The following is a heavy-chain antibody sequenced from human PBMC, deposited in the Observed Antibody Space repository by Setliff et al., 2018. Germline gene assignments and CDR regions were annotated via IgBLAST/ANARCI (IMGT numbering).Heavy chain of an antibody. J-gene: IGHJ4*02. V-gene: IGHV1-46*01. CDR1: GYTFTDFG. Sequence: ASVKVSCKASGYTFTDFGINWVRQAPGQGLEWMGIINPGGLTSSSTQKFEGRVTMTRDTSTSTVYMEFSSLKSGDTAVYYCARGGVAAAGRKGVFEYWGQGTLVTVSS. CDR3: ARGGVAAAGRKGVFEY. CDR2: INPGGLTS. D-gene: IGHD6-13*01.